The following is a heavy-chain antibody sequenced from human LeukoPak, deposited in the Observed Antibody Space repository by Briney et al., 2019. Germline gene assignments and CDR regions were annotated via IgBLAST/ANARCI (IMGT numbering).Heavy chain of an antibody. V-gene: IGHV4-59*01. CDR2: IYYTGDS. J-gene: IGHJ5*02. CDR3: AKTARIPFS. CDR1: TDSITSTY. D-gene: IGHD1-1*01. Sequence: SETLSLTCTVSTDSITSTYWRCIRQPPGKGLECIGYIYYTGDSAYNPSLEGRVSMSLDTSNNQFSLKLKSVTAADTAVYYCAKTARIPFSWGRGTLVTVCS.